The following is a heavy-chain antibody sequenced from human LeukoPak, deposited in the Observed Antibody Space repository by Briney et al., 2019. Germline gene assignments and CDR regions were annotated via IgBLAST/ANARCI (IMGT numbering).Heavy chain of an antibody. CDR2: IYPGYSDT. D-gene: IGHD3-3*01. J-gene: IGHJ5*02. CDR1: GSRFTSYW. CDR3: ARKYYDFWSGYTKRGVWFDP. V-gene: IGHV5-51*01. Sequence: GESLKISCKGSGSRFTSYWIGWVRQMPGKGLEWMGIIYPGYSDTRYSPSFQGQVTISADKSISTAYLQWSSLKASDTAMYYCARKYYDFWSGYTKRGVWFDPWGQGTLVTVSS.